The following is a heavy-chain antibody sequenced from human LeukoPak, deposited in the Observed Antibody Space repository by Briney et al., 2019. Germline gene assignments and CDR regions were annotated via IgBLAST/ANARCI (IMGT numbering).Heavy chain of an antibody. V-gene: IGHV3-7*01. D-gene: IGHD3-3*01. J-gene: IGHJ6*02. CDR1: GFTFSSYW. CDR2: IKQGGSEK. Sequence: GGSLRLSCAASGFTFSSYWMSWVRQAPGKGLEWVANIKQGGSEKYYVDSVKGRFTISRDNAKNSLYLQMNSLRAEDTAVYYCARDQSYDFWSGYYSYYGMDVWGQGTTVTVSS. CDR3: ARDQSYDFWSGYYSYYGMDV.